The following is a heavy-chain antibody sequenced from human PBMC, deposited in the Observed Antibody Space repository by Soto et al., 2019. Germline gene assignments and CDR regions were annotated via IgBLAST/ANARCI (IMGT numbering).Heavy chain of an antibody. J-gene: IGHJ4*02. CDR2: IYYSGST. Sequence: SETLSLTCTVSGDSISSGGYYWSWIRQHPGKGLEWIGYIYYSGSTYYNPSLKSRVTISVDTSKNQFSLKLSSVTAADTAVYYCARYTRDFYSQFDYWGQGSLVPSPQ. D-gene: IGHD2-21*01. CDR3: ARYTRDFYSQFDY. V-gene: IGHV4-31*03. CDR1: GDSISSGGYY.